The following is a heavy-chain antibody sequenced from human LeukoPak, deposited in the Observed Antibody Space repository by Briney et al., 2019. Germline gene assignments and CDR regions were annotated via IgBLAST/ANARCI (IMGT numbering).Heavy chain of an antibody. CDR2: IYYSGST. CDR1: GGSISSHY. J-gene: IGHJ6*03. V-gene: IGHV4-59*11. CDR3: ARTYYYGSGYYYYYYMDV. Sequence: SETLSLTCTVSGGSISSHYWSWIRQPPGKGLEWIGYIYYSGSTNYNPSLKSRVTISVDTSKNQFSLKLSSVTAADTAVYYCARTYYYGSGYYYYYYMDVWGKGTTVTISS. D-gene: IGHD3-10*01.